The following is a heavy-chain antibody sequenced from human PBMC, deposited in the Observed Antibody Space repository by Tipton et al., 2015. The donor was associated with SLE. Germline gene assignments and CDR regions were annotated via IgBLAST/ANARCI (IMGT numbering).Heavy chain of an antibody. CDR1: GFTFSSYA. D-gene: IGHD3-10*01. CDR2: ISYDGSNK. J-gene: IGHJ3*02. CDR3: ARDGHDSGSFGAFDI. V-gene: IGHV3-30-3*01. Sequence: QLVQSGGGVVQPGRSLRLSCAASGFTFSSYAMHWVRQAPGKGLEWVAVISYDGSNKYYADSVKGRFTISRDNSKNTLYLQMNSLRAEDTAVYYCARDGHDSGSFGAFDIWGQGTMVTVSS.